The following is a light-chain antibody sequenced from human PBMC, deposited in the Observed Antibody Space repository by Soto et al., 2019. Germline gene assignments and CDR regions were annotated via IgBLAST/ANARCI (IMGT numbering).Light chain of an antibody. CDR1: SSNIGAGYD. J-gene: IGLJ1*01. CDR3: QSHDSSLHASV. CDR2: GNT. V-gene: IGLV1-40*01. Sequence: QSVLTQPPSVSGAPGQRVTISCTGSSSNIGAGYDVHWYLQLPGTAPKLLIYGNTNRPSGVPDRFSGSKSGSSASLAITGLQAEDEADYYCQSHDSSLHASVFGTGTKGTVL.